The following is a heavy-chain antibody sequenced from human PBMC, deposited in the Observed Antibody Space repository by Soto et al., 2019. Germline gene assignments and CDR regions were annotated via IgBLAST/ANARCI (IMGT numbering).Heavy chain of an antibody. CDR3: AASIFYYGMDV. J-gene: IGHJ6*02. CDR2: IYPGDSDT. Sequence: GESLKISCKGSGYTFTNYWIGWVRQMPGKGLEWMAIIYPGDSDTKYNPSFQGQVTISADKSITTTYLRWTSLKASATAIYYCAASIFYYGMDVWGQGTTVTVSS. CDR1: GYTFTNYW. V-gene: IGHV5-51*01.